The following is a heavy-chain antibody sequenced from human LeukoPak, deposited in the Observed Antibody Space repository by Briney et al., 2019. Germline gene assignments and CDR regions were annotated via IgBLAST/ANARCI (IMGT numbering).Heavy chain of an antibody. V-gene: IGHV3-23*01. D-gene: IGHD3-16*01. Sequence: GGPLRLSCAASGFTFSSYGMSWVRQAPGKGLEWVSAISGSGGSTYCADSVKGRFTISRDNSKNTVSLQMESLRAEDTALYYCAKDYAVGSIDYWGQGTLVTVSS. J-gene: IGHJ4*02. CDR1: GFTFSSYG. CDR3: AKDYAVGSIDY. CDR2: ISGSGGST.